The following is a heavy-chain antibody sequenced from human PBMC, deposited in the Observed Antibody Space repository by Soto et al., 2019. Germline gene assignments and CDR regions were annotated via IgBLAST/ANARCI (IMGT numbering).Heavy chain of an antibody. Sequence: EASVKVSCKASGYTFTCYAMYWVRHAPGQRLEWMGWINANSGSTNYAQKFQGRVTITRDTSISTAYMELSRLRSEDTAVYYCARDWGRVVVVAASPLYYFDYSGQGTLVTVSS. CDR2: INANSGST. D-gene: IGHD2-15*01. V-gene: IGHV1-3*01. CDR3: ARDWGRVVVVAASPLYYFDY. CDR1: GYTFTCYA. J-gene: IGHJ4*02.